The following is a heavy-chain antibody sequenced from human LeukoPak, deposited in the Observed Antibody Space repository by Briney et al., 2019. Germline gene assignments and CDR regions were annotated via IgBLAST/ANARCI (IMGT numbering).Heavy chain of an antibody. CDR1: GGSIGSIVYY. V-gene: IGHV4-39*01. CDR2: IYYSGST. J-gene: IGHJ5*02. D-gene: IGHD1-26*01. CDR3: ARHRTGSYPVGFDP. Sequence: SETLSLTCSVSGGSIGSIVYYWAWIRQPPGKGLEWIGSIYYSGSTYYNPSLKSRLSISVDTSKNQFSLNLSSVTAADTAVYYCARHRTGSYPVGFDPWGQGTLVTVSS.